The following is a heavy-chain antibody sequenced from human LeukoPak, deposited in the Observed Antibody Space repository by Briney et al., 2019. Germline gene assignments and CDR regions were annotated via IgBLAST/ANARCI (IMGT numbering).Heavy chain of an antibody. V-gene: IGHV3-11*01. CDR2: ISSSGSTI. CDR1: GFTFSDYY. D-gene: IGHD4-17*01. CDR3: AREIYGDYAAYYGMDV. Sequence: PGGSLRLSCAASGFTFSDYYMSWIRQAPGKGLEWVSYISSSGSTIYYADSVKGRFTISRDNAKNSLYLQMNSLRAEDTAVYYCAREIYGDYAAYYGMDVWGQGTTVTVSS. J-gene: IGHJ6*02.